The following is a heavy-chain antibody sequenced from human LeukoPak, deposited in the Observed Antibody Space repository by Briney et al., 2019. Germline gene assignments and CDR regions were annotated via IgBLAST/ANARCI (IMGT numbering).Heavy chain of an antibody. J-gene: IGHJ6*03. D-gene: IGHD5-18*01. CDR3: ARDRPRLRGYSYGYYYYMDV. Sequence: SETLSLTCTVSGGSISSYYWSWIRQPPGKGLEWIGYIYYSGSTNYNPSLKSRVTISVDTSKNQFSLKLSSVTAADTAVYYCARDRPRLRGYSYGYYYYMDVWGKGTTVTVSS. CDR2: IYYSGST. CDR1: GGSISSYY. V-gene: IGHV4-59*01.